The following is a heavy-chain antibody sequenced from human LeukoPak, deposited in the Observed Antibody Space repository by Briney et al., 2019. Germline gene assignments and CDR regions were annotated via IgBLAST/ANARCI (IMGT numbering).Heavy chain of an antibody. CDR2: INHSGST. D-gene: IGHD3-22*01. J-gene: IGHJ4*02. CDR3: AREWDYYDSSGYVDY. CDR1: GGSFSGYY. V-gene: IGHV4-34*01. Sequence: SETLSLTCAVYGGSFSGYYWSWTRQPPGKGLEWIGEINHSGSTNYNPSLKSRVTISVDTSKNQFSLKLSPVTAADTAVYYCAREWDYYDSSGYVDYWGQGTLVTVSS.